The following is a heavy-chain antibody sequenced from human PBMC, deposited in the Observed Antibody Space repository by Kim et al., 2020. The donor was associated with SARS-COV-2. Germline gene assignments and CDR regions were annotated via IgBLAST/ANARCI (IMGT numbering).Heavy chain of an antibody. D-gene: IGHD3-22*01. CDR1: GFTFGDYA. V-gene: IGHV3-9*01. CDR3: AKGNSGWSLHDAFDM. Sequence: GGSLRLSCAASGFTFGDYAMHWVRQGPGKGLEWVSGISWNSGSIGYADPVKGRFSISRDNAKNSLYLQMNSLRAEDTALYYCAKGNSGWSLHDAFDMWGQGTMVTVSS. J-gene: IGHJ3*02. CDR2: ISWNSGSI.